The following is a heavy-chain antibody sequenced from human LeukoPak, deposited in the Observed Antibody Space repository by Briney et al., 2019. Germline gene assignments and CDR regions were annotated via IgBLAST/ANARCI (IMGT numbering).Heavy chain of an antibody. D-gene: IGHD4-17*01. CDR2: INHSGST. J-gene: IGHJ4*02. V-gene: IGHV4-34*01. CDR3: ARVVSTVTHPVGY. CDR1: GGSLSGYY. Sequence: PSETLSLTCAVYGGSLSGYYWGWIRQPPGKGLEWIGEINHSGSTNYNPSLKSRVTISVDTSKNQFSLKLSSVTAADTAVYYCARVVSTVTHPVGYWGQGTLVTVSS.